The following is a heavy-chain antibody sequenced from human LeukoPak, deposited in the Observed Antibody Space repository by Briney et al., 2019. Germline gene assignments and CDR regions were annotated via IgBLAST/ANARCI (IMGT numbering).Heavy chain of an antibody. CDR2: IWYDGSYK. CDR3: ARGNSDAFDI. J-gene: IGHJ3*02. V-gene: IGHV3-33*01. Sequence: PGGSLRLPCAASGFTFSNYAMHWVRQAPGKGLEWMAIIWYDGSYKYYADSVKGRFTISRDNSKNTLYLQVNSLTAEDTAVYYCARGNSDAFDIWGHGTMVTVSS. CDR1: GFTFSNYA. D-gene: IGHD4-23*01.